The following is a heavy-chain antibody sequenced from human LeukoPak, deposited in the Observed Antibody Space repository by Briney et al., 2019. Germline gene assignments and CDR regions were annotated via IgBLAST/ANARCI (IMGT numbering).Heavy chain of an antibody. CDR3: ARPAGYGLGGYYFDY. Sequence: GESLQIPCQGFGYSFTDNWIGWVRQLPGKGLEWMGIIYPGDSHTTYSPSFQGQVTISVDKSISTAYLQWSSLKASDTAMYYCARPAGYGLGGYYFDYWGQGTLVTVSS. V-gene: IGHV5-51*01. J-gene: IGHJ4*02. CDR2: IYPGDSHT. CDR1: GYSFTDNW. D-gene: IGHD3-10*01.